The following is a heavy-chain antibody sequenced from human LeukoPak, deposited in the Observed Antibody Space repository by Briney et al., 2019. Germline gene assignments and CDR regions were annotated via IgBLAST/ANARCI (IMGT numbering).Heavy chain of an antibody. Sequence: SETLSLTCTVSGGSISSGDYYWSWIRQPPGKGLEWIGNIYYSGSTYYNPSLKSRVTISVDTSKSQFSLKLSSVTAADTAVYYCARVGPGVWFDYWGQGTLVTVSS. CDR3: ARVGPGVWFDY. J-gene: IGHJ4*02. CDR2: IYYSGST. CDR1: GGSISSGDYY. D-gene: IGHD3-16*01. V-gene: IGHV4-30-4*01.